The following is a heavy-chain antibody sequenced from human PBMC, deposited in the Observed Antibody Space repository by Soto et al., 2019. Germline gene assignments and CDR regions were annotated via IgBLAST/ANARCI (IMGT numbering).Heavy chain of an antibody. D-gene: IGHD5-12*01. J-gene: IGHJ6*03. Sequence: QVQLVQSGAEVKRPGASVTVSCRSSGDTFNDYYIHWVRQAPGQGLEWMGWINPNGGVTKSAQKFQGWVSMTRDTSIRTVYMQVSRLRSDDTAVYYCARESGGATATLDYYYFYMDVWGTGTTVTVSS. CDR2: INPNGGVT. CDR1: GDTFNDYY. V-gene: IGHV1-2*04. CDR3: ARESGGATATLDYYYFYMDV.